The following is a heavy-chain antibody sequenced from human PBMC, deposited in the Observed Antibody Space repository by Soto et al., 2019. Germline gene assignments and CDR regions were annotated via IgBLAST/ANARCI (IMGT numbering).Heavy chain of an antibody. D-gene: IGHD6-13*01. CDR3: ATLRIAAADLQH. Sequence: ASVKVSCKVSGYTLTELSMHWVRQAPGKGLEWMGGFVPEDGETIYAQKFQGRVTMTEDTSTDTAYMELSSLRSEDTAVYYCATLRIAAADLQHWGQGTLVTVSS. CDR1: GYTLTELS. V-gene: IGHV1-24*01. J-gene: IGHJ1*01. CDR2: FVPEDGET.